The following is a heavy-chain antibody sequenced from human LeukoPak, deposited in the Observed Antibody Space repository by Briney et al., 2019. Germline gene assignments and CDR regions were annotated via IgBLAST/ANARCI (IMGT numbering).Heavy chain of an antibody. CDR3: ARVPPRLPSASRAMVRGVAGNWFDP. Sequence: PSETLSLTCAVYGGSFSGYYWSWIRQPPGKGPEWIGEINHSGSTNYNPSLKSRVAISVDTSKNQFSLKLSSVTAADTAVYHCARVPPRLPSASRAMVRGVAGNWFDPWGQGTLVTVSS. J-gene: IGHJ5*02. CDR2: INHSGST. CDR1: GGSFSGYY. V-gene: IGHV4-34*01. D-gene: IGHD3-10*01.